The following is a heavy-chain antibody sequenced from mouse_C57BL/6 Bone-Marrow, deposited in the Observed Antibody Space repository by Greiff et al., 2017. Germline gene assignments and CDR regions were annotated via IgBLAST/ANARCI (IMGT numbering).Heavy chain of an antibody. CDR2: IWTGGGT. V-gene: IGHV2-9-1*01. CDR1: GFSLTSYA. D-gene: IGHD1-1*01. CDR3: ARTDYGPPYYFDD. J-gene: IGHJ2*01. Sequence: VKVVESGPGLVAPSQSLSITCTVSGFSLTSYAISWVRQPPGKGLEWLGVIWTGGGTNYNSALKSRLSISKDNSKSQVFLKMNSLQTDDTARYYCARTDYGPPYYFDDWGQGTTLTVSS.